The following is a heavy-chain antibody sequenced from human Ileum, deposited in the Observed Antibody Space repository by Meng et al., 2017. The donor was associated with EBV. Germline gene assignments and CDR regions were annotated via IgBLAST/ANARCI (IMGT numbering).Heavy chain of an antibody. J-gene: IGHJ4*02. CDR2: ICYTDYT. D-gene: IGHD4-17*01. CDR3: AMGPDYAKTGY. CDR1: GGSISSSNYC. Sequence: QPLLPESGPGLVKPSETLSLTCSVSGGSISSSNYCWGWIRQPPGKGLEWIQSICYTDYTYYNPSLKSRVTISADKSKNQFSLRLNSLTAAGTAVYYCAMGPDYAKTGYWGQGTLVTVSS. V-gene: IGHV4-39*01.